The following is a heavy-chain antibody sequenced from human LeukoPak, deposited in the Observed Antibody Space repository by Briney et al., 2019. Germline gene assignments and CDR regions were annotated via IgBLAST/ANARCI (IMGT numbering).Heavy chain of an antibody. CDR2: ISYDGSNK. CDR3: ARDDRGYYYFDY. CDR1: GFTFSSYG. D-gene: IGHD3-22*01. Sequence: GGSLRLSCAASGFTFSSYGMHWVRQAPGKGLEWVAVISYDGSNKYYADSVKGRFTISRDNSKNTLYLQMNSLRAEDTAIYYCARDDRGYYYFDYWGQGTLVTVSS. V-gene: IGHV3-30*03. J-gene: IGHJ4*02.